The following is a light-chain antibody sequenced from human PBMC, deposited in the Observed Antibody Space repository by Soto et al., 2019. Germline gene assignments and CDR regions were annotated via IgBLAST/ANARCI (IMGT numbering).Light chain of an antibody. CDR2: YAS. V-gene: IGKV3-15*01. Sequence: EIMMTQSPATLSVSPGDTATLSCRASQSVSNNLAWYQQKPGQAPRLLIYYASTRATDIPARFSGSGSGTEFTLTVSRLQSEDFALYYCQQYTNWPPITFGQGTRLEIK. J-gene: IGKJ5*01. CDR3: QQYTNWPPIT. CDR1: QSVSNN.